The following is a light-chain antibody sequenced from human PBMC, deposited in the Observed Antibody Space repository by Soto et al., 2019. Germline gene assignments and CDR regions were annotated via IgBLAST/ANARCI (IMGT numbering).Light chain of an antibody. CDR3: QSYDSSLSGSYV. J-gene: IGLJ1*01. V-gene: IGLV1-40*01. CDR2: GNS. Sequence: QSALTQPPSVSGAPGQRVTISCTGSSPNIVAGYDVHWYQQLPGTAPKLLIYGNSNRPSGVPDRFSGSKSGTSASLAITGLRAEDEADYYCQSYDSSLSGSYVFGTGTKVTVL. CDR1: SPNIVAGYD.